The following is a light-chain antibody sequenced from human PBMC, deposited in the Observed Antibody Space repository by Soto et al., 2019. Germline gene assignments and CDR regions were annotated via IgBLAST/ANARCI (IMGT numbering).Light chain of an antibody. CDR2: GAS. J-gene: IGKJ1*01. V-gene: IGKV3-15*01. Sequence: EIVMTQSPATLSVSPGERATLSYRASQSVSSNLAWYQQKPGQAPRLLIYGASSRATGIPARFSGSGSGTDFTLTISSLQSEDSSVYYCKQYNNWRTFGQGTTVEVK. CDR3: KQYNNWRT. CDR1: QSVSSN.